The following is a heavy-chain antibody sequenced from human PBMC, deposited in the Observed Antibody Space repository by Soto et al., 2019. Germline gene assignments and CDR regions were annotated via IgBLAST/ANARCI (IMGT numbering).Heavy chain of an antibody. J-gene: IGHJ4*02. V-gene: IGHV1-18*01. CDR1: GYTFTSYG. Sequence: QVQLVQSGAEVKKPGASVKVSCKASGYTFTSYGISWVRQAPGQGLEWMGWISAYNGNTNYAQKLQGRVTMTTDTSTSTAYMELRSLRSDDTAVYYCARVGYYYGSGSYYKRGGFDYWGQGTLVTVPS. CDR3: ARVGYYYGSGSYYKRGGFDY. D-gene: IGHD3-10*01. CDR2: ISAYNGNT.